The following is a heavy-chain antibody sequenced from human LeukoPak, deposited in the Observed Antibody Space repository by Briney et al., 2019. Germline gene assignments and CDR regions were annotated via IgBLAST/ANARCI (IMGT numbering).Heavy chain of an antibody. V-gene: IGHV3-30-3*01. Sequence: PGRSLRLSCAASGFTFSSYAMHWVRQAPGKGLEWVAFISYDGSNKYYADSVKGRFTISRDNSKNTLYLQMNSLRAEDTAVYYCARDSYGSGIYYNRYYFDYWGEGTLVTVSS. J-gene: IGHJ4*02. CDR2: ISYDGSNK. D-gene: IGHD3-10*01. CDR3: ARDSYGSGIYYNRYYFDY. CDR1: GFTFSSYA.